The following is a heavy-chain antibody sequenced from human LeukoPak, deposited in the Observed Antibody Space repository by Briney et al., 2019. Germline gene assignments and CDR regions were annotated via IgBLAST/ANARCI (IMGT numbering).Heavy chain of an antibody. J-gene: IGHJ4*02. Sequence: GGSLRLSCSASGFTFSNYWMSWVRQAPGKGLEWVANIKQDESEKYYVDSVKGRFTIPRDNAKSSLYLQMNSLRAEDTAVYYCARALDSSSSRYQAFEEWGQGTLVTVSS. CDR3: ARALDSSSSRYQAFEE. CDR2: IKQDESEK. D-gene: IGHD2-2*01. V-gene: IGHV3-7*01. CDR1: GFTFSNYW.